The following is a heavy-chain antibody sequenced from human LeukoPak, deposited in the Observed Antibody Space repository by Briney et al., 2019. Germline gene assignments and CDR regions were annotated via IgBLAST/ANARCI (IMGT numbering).Heavy chain of an antibody. CDR3: TKEVSYDYVWGSYRPY. CDR2: ISYDGSKI. V-gene: IGHV3-30-3*01. CDR1: GFTFSSYP. J-gene: IGHJ4*02. Sequence: GGSLRLSCAASGFTFSSYPLHWVRQAPGKGLEWVTLISYDGSKIYYADSVKGRLTISRDNSKNTVYLQMNSLKVEDTAIYFCTKEVSYDYVWGSYRPYWGQGTLVTVSS. D-gene: IGHD3-16*02.